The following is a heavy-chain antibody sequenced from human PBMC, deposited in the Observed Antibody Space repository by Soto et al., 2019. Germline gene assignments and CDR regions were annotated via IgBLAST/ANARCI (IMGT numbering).Heavy chain of an antibody. CDR3: SRLYYYGSGSYYYYGIDA. D-gene: IGHD3-10*01. CDR1: GGTLSSSSYS. J-gene: IGHJ6*02. V-gene: IGHV4-39*01. CDR2: IFCSGST. Sequence: SETLSLTCSVSGGTLSSSSYSGGWIRQPPGKGLEWIGSIFCSGSTYYNPSLKSRVTISVDTSKNQFSLKLSSVTAADTAVYYCSRLYYYGSGSYYYYGIDAWGQGTTVT.